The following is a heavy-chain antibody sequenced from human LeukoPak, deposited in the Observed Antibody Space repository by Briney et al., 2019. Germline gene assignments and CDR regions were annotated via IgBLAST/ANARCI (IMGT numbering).Heavy chain of an antibody. CDR3: AKHIVGGYDWIYNSDYYYAMDV. D-gene: IGHD5-12*01. CDR1: GFTFSSYA. CDR2: VSSEGRTQ. Sequence: GRSLRLSCAASGFTFSSYAIHWVRQAPGKGLEWVATVSSEGRTQYYADPVQGRFSISRYKSQNTVYLQINSLRPEDTAVYYCAKHIVGGYDWIYNSDYYYAMDVWGQGTTVTVSS. J-gene: IGHJ6*02. V-gene: IGHV3-30*18.